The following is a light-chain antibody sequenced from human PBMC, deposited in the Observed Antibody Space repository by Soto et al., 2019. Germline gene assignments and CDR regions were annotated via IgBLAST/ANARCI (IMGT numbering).Light chain of an antibody. J-gene: IGKJ4*01. CDR1: QSISSY. V-gene: IGKV1-39*01. CDR3: QQSYSTPFT. CDR2: AAS. Sequence: QMTQSPSSLSASVGDRVTITCRASQSISSYLNWYQQKPGKVPKVLIYAASSLQSGVPSRFSGGGSGTDFTLTISSLQPEDFATYYCQQSYSTPFTFGGGTKVEIK.